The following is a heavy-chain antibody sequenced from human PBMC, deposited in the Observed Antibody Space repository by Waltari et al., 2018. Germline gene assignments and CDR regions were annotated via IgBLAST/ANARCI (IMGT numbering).Heavy chain of an antibody. Sequence: EVQLVESGGGLVQPGGSLRLSCAASGFPLSAYWMSWIRQAPGKGLDCVANIKEDGSEKYYLDSVKGRFTISRDNAKKSLYLQMNSLRAEDTAVYYCARDGTVGDCTGGGCYIYYYGMDVWGQGTTVTVSS. D-gene: IGHD2-8*02. CDR3: ARDGTVGDCTGGGCYIYYYGMDV. CDR2: IKEDGSEK. CDR1: GFPLSAYW. V-gene: IGHV3-7*01. J-gene: IGHJ6*02.